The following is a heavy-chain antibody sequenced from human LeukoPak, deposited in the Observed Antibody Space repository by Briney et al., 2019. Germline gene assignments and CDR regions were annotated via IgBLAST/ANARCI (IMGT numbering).Heavy chain of an antibody. J-gene: IGHJ4*02. V-gene: IGHV4-59*08. CDR3: ARGYGDHFDY. CDR2: IYYSGST. Sequence: SETLSLTCTVSGGSISSYYWSCIRQPPGKGLEWIGYIYYSGSTNYNPSLKSRVTISVDTSKNQFSLKLSSVTAADTAVYYCARGYGDHFDYWGQGTLVTVSS. D-gene: IGHD4-17*01. CDR1: GGSISSYY.